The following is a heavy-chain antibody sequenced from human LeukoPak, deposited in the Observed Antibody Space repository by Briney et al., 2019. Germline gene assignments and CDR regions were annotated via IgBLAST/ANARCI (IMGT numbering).Heavy chain of an antibody. V-gene: IGHV3-15*01. CDR1: GFTFSKAW. CDR2: IRTKADGATT. J-gene: IGHJ4*02. CDR3: TTSTTLTTRYLDY. Sequence: GGSLRLSCAASGFTFSKAWMSWVRQAPGRGLEWVDRIRTKADGATTDYPAPVKGRFTISRDDSKTTLYLQMNTLETADTAVYYCTTSTTLTTRYLDYWGQGTLVTVSS. D-gene: IGHD4-17*01.